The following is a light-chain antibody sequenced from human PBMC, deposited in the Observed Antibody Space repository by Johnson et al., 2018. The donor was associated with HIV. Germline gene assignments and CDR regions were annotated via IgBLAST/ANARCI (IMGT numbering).Light chain of an antibody. CDR1: SSNIGNNY. CDR2: DNN. Sequence: QSVLTQPPSVSAAPGQKVTISCSGSSSNIGNNYVSWYQQLPGTAPKLLIYDNNKRPSGIPDRFSGSKSGTSATLGITGLQTGDAADDYCGTWDISLTGVFGTGTKVTVL. V-gene: IGLV1-51*01. J-gene: IGLJ1*01. CDR3: GTWDISLTGV.